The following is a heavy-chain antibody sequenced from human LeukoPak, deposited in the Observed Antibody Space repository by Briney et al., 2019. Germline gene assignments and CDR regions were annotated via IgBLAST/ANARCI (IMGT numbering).Heavy chain of an antibody. D-gene: IGHD3-10*01. CDR3: ARDRRLWFGEGGKQNWFDP. CDR1: GGSISSYY. V-gene: IGHV4-4*07. Sequence: NASETLSLTCTVSGGSISSYYWSWIRQPAGKGLEWIGRIYTSGSTNYNPSLKSRVTMSVDTSKNQFSLKLSSVTAADTAVYYCARDRRLWFGEGGKQNWFDPWGQGTLVTVSS. J-gene: IGHJ5*02. CDR2: IYTSGST.